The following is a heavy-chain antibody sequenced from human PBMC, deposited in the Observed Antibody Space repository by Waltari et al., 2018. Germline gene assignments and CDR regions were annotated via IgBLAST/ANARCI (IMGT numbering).Heavy chain of an antibody. CDR1: GYSLTDFD. J-gene: IGHJ5*02. Sequence: QEQLVQSGPEVKKPGASVKVSCQASGYSLTDFDITWMRQAAGQGLAWMGWLNPNSGNTAYSQSFQGRVTFTADTSINTTYMEMTALTSEDTAVYYCARLVLTSQYEINWLGPWGQGTLVTVSS. CDR2: LNPNSGNT. CDR3: ARLVLTSQYEINWLGP. D-gene: IGHD6-6*01. V-gene: IGHV1-8*02.